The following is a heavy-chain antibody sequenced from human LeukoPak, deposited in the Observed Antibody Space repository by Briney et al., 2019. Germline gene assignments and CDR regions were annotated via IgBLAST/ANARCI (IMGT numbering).Heavy chain of an antibody. J-gene: IGHJ4*02. CDR1: GFTFSSYS. V-gene: IGHV3-21*01. Sequence: PGGSLRLSCAASGFTFSSYSMNWVRQAPGKGLEWVSSISSSSSYMYYADSVKGRFTISRDNAKNSLYLQMNSLRAEDTAVYYCARPSGSYYDYWGQGTLVTVSS. CDR3: ARPSGSYYDY. D-gene: IGHD1-26*01. CDR2: ISSSSSYM.